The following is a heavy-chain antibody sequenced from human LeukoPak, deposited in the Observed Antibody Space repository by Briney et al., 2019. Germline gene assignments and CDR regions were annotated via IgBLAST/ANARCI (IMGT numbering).Heavy chain of an antibody. CDR2: IYYSGST. V-gene: IGHV4-59*07. J-gene: IGHJ4*02. CDR3: ARGYSSSWNYFDY. D-gene: IGHD6-13*01. Sequence: SDTLSLTCTVSGGSISSYYWSWIRQPPGKGLEWIGYIYYSGSTNYNPSLKSRVSISVDTSKKQFSLKLSSVTAADTAVYYCARGYSSSWNYFDYWGQGTLVTVSS. CDR1: GGSISSYY.